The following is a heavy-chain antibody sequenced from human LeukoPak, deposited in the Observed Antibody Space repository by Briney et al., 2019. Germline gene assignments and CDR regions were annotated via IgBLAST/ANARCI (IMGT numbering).Heavy chain of an antibody. CDR2: IYYSGST. J-gene: IGHJ4*02. D-gene: IGHD5-24*01. V-gene: IGHV4-59*08. Sequence: PSETLSLTCTVSGGSISSYYWSWIRQPPGKGLEWIGYIYYSGSTNYNPSLKSRVTISVDTSKNQFSLKLSSVTAADTAVYYCARRRDGYRAFDYWGQGTLVTVSS. CDR1: GGSISSYY. CDR3: ARRRDGYRAFDY.